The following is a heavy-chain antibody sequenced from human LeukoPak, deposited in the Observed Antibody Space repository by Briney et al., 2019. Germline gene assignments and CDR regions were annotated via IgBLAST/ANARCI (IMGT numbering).Heavy chain of an antibody. CDR1: GDSVSTNSAA. J-gene: IGHJ4*02. D-gene: IGHD5-24*01. CDR2: TYFLSRWYN. Sequence: SQTLSLTCAISGDSVSTNSAAWNWMRQSPSRGVEWLGRTYFLSRWYNEYATSVQGRITINPDTPRNHFSLQLNSVSPEDTAVYYCARWQHGPRYFDYWGQGTLVSVSS. CDR3: ARWQHGPRYFDY. V-gene: IGHV6-1*01.